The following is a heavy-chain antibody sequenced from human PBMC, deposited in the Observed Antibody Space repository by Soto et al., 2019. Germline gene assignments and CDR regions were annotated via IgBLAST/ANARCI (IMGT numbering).Heavy chain of an antibody. V-gene: IGHV4-39*01. D-gene: IGHD1-26*01. J-gene: IGHJ4*02. CDR2: ILYSGNT. Sequence: QLQLQESGPGLVKPSETLSLTCTVSSVSISSSNFYWGWIRQPPGKGLEWIGNILYSGNTYYNPSLKSRVIISVDTSKNQFSLRLNSVSAEDTAVYYCAKYEVGTRFEYWGQGTLVTVSS. CDR3: AKYEVGTRFEY. CDR1: SVSISSSNFY.